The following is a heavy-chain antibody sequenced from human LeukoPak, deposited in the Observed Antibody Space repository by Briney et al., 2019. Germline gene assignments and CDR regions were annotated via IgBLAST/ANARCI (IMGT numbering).Heavy chain of an antibody. V-gene: IGHV3-23*01. D-gene: IGHD1-26*01. CDR1: GFTSSNYA. Sequence: GGSLGLSCTASGFTSSNYAMNWVRRAPGKGLEWVSAISGSGSNTYYTDSVKDRFTISRDNSKNSLYLQMNSLRPKDTAVYYCAKSQREACCYGMDVWGQGTTVTVS. CDR2: ISGSGSNT. CDR3: AKSQREACCYGMDV. J-gene: IGHJ6*02.